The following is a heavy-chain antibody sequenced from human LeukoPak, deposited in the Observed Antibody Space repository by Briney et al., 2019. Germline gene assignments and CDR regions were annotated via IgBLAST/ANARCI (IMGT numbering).Heavy chain of an antibody. Sequence: PGGSLRLSCAASGFTFSSYWMSWVRQAPGKGLEWVANIKQDGSEKYYVDSVKGRFTISRDNAKNSLYLQMNSLRAEDTAVYYCARELSYGSYYYYMDVWGKGTTVTVSS. CDR1: GFTFSSYW. D-gene: IGHD5-18*01. V-gene: IGHV3-7*01. CDR3: ARELSYGSYYYYMDV. CDR2: IKQDGSEK. J-gene: IGHJ6*03.